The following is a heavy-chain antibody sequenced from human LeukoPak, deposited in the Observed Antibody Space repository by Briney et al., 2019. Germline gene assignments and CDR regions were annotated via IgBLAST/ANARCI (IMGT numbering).Heavy chain of an antibody. V-gene: IGHV3-30*04. Sequence: SGRSLRLSCAASGFTFSRYAMHWVRQAPGKGLEWVAVMSYDGSNKYYADSVKGRFTISRDNSKNTLYLQMNSLRAEDTAVYYCARDLAYDSSGYYYWGQGTLVTVSS. CDR1: GFTFSRYA. CDR3: ARDLAYDSSGYYY. CDR2: MSYDGSNK. J-gene: IGHJ4*02. D-gene: IGHD3-22*01.